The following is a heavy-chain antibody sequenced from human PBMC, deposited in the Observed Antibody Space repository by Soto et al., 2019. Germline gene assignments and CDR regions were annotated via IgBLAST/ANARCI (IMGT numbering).Heavy chain of an antibody. V-gene: IGHV4-30-4*01. CDR1: GGSISSGDYY. CDR3: ARGPRVDTAMVDY. J-gene: IGHJ4*02. D-gene: IGHD5-18*01. Sequence: QVQLQESGPGLVKPSQTLSLTCTVSGGSISSGDYYWSWIRQLPGKGLEWIGYIYYSGSTYYNPSLKSRVTISVDTSKNQFSLKLSSVTAADTAVYYCARGPRVDTAMVDYWGQGTLVTVSS. CDR2: IYYSGST.